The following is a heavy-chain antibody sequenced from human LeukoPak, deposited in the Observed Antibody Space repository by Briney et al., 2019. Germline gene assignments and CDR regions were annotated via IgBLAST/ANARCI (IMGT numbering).Heavy chain of an antibody. Sequence: ASVKVSCKASGYTFTSYDINWVRQATGQGLEWMGWMNPNSGNTGYAQKFQGRVTITRNTSISTAYMELSSLRSEDMAVYYCARESGSSWPYYYYYMDVWGKGTTVTVSS. D-gene: IGHD6-13*01. J-gene: IGHJ6*03. CDR2: MNPNSGNT. CDR1: GYTFTSYD. V-gene: IGHV1-8*03. CDR3: ARESGSSWPYYYYYMDV.